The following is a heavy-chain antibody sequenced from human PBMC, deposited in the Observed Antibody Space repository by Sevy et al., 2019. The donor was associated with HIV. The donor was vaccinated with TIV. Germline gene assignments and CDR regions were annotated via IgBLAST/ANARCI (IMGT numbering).Heavy chain of an antibody. J-gene: IGHJ4*02. CDR1: GFTFSSYW. CDR3: VREGVGGYSYSLDC. CDR2: MKEDGSER. D-gene: IGHD5-18*01. V-gene: IGHV3-7*01. Sequence: GGSLRLSCAASGFTFSSYWMSWVRQAPGKGLEWVATMKEDGSERNYVDTVKGPFTISRDNAKNSLYLQMNSLRAEDTAVYYWVREGVGGYSYSLDCCGQGTLVTVSS.